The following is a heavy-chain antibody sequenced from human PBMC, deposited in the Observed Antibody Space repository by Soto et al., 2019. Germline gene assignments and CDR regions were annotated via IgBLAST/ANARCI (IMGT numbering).Heavy chain of an antibody. V-gene: IGHV4-30-2*01. CDR3: ARGLYYYDSSGFDY. Sequence: SETLSLTCAVSGGSISSGGYSWSWIRQPPGKGLEWIGYIYHSGSTYYNPSLKSRVTISVDRSKNQFSLKLSSVTAADTAVYYCARGLYYYDSSGFDYWGQGTLVTVSS. CDR2: IYHSGST. D-gene: IGHD3-22*01. CDR1: GGSISSGGYS. J-gene: IGHJ4*02.